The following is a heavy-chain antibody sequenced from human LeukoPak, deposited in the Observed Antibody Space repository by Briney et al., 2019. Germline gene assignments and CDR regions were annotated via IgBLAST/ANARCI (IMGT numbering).Heavy chain of an antibody. D-gene: IGHD6-19*01. V-gene: IGHV4-4*07. J-gene: IGHJ4*02. Sequence: SETLSLTCTVSGGSISSYYWSWIRQPAGKGLEWIGRIYTSGSTNYNPSLKSRVTMSVDTSKNQFSLKLSSATAADTAVYYCARRVSSGRKGSFDYWGQGTLVTVSS. CDR1: GGSISSYY. CDR2: IYTSGST. CDR3: ARRVSSGRKGSFDY.